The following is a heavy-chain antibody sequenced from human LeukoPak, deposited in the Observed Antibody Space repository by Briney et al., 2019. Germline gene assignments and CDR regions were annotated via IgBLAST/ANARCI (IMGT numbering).Heavy chain of an antibody. CDR1: GGSFSGYY. Sequence: PSETLSLTCAVYGGSFSGYYWSWIRQPPGKGLEWIGEINHSGSTNYNPSLKSRVTISVDTSKNQFSLKLSSVTAADTAVYYCARGAEMATIDYWGQGTLVTVSS. CDR3: ARGAEMATIDY. CDR2: INHSGST. J-gene: IGHJ4*02. V-gene: IGHV4-34*01. D-gene: IGHD5-24*01.